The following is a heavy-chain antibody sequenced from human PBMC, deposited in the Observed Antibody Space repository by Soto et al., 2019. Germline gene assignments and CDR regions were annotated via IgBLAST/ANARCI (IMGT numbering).Heavy chain of an antibody. J-gene: IGHJ4*02. V-gene: IGHV1-58*01. Sequence: SVKVSCKAPGFTFTSSALQWVRQARGQLRECIGWIVVGSGNTNYXXKFQERVXXTRDMSTSTAXMELSXLGCEETAVXYCAAPPVRLGELSLLRWGQGTLVTVSS. CDR1: GFTFTSSA. D-gene: IGHD3-16*02. CDR2: IVVGSGNT. CDR3: AAPPVRLGELSLLR.